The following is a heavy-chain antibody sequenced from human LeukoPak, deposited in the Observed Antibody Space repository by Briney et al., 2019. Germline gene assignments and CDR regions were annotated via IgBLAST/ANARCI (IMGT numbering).Heavy chain of an antibody. CDR3: ASPDEPRITKIHYYYYMDV. J-gene: IGHJ6*03. CDR1: GYTLTELS. CDR2: FDPEDGET. D-gene: IGHD3-10*01. V-gene: IGHV1-24*01. Sequence: GASVKVSCKVSGYTLTELSMHWVRQAPGKGLEWMGGFDPEDGETIYAQKFQGRVTMTEDTSTDTAYMELSSLRSEDTAVYYCASPDEPRITKIHYYYYMDVWGKGTTVTVSS.